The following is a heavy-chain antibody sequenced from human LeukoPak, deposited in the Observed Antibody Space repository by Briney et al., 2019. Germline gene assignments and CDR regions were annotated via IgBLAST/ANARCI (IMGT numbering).Heavy chain of an antibody. CDR1: GDSVSSNSAA. CDR2: TYYRAKWYN. J-gene: IGHJ4*02. V-gene: IGHV6-1*01. Sequence: SQALSLTCAISGDSVSSNSAAWDWIRQSPSRGLEWLGRTYYRAKWYNAYAVSLKSRITINPDTSKNQFSLQLNSVTPEDTAVYYCAGTRDGPIDSWGQGSLVTVSS. D-gene: IGHD5-24*01. CDR3: AGTRDGPIDS.